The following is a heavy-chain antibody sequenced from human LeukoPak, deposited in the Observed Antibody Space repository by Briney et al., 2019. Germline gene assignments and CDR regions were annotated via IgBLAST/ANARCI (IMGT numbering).Heavy chain of an antibody. CDR3: ASIHCSGGRCYLGHFQH. J-gene: IGHJ1*01. D-gene: IGHD2-15*01. CDR2: IYYSGST. V-gene: IGHV4-39*01. Sequence: PSETLSLTCAVSGGSISSGSDYWGWIRQPPGKGLEWIGSIYYSGSTYYNPSLKSRVTVSVDTSENQFPLKLSSVTAADTAVYYCASIHCSGGRCYLGHFQHWGQGTLVTVSS. CDR1: GGSISSGSDY.